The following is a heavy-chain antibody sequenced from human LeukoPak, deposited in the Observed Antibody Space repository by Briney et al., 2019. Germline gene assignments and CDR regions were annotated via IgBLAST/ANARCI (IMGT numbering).Heavy chain of an antibody. CDR1: GFTFSSYG. Sequence: QTGGSLRLSCAASGFTFSSYGMHWVRQAPGKGLEWVAVISYDGSNKYYADSVKGRFTISRDNSKNTLYLQMDSLRAEDTAVYYCARERGGEQRGTDAFDIWGQGTMVTVSS. CDR2: ISYDGSNK. J-gene: IGHJ3*02. D-gene: IGHD3-16*01. CDR3: ARERGGEQRGTDAFDI. V-gene: IGHV3-30*03.